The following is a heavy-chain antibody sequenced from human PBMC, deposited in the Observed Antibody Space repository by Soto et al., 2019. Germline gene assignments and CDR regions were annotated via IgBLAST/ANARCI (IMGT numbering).Heavy chain of an antibody. Sequence: GGSLRLSCAASGFTFSSYAMSWVRQAPGKGLEWVSAISGSGDNAYYADSVKGRFTISRDNSKNTLYLQMNSLRAEDTAVYYCAKELHTSSGWSQVIYWGQGTLVTVSS. J-gene: IGHJ4*02. CDR2: ISGSGDNA. CDR3: AKELHTSSGWSQVIY. D-gene: IGHD6-19*01. CDR1: GFTFSSYA. V-gene: IGHV3-23*01.